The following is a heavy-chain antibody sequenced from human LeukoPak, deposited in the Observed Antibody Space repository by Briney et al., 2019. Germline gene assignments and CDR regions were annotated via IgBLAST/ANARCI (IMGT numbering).Heavy chain of an antibody. Sequence: ASVKVSCKASGYTFTGYYMHWVRQAPGQGLEWMGRINPNSGGTNYAQKFQGRVTMTRDTSISTAYMELSRLRSDDTAVYYCARRGYYGSGSYYKGRAYYYYYYMDVWGKGTTVTVSS. CDR2: INPNSGGT. CDR1: GYTFTGYY. V-gene: IGHV1-2*06. D-gene: IGHD3-10*01. CDR3: ARRGYYGSGSYYKGRAYYYYYYMDV. J-gene: IGHJ6*03.